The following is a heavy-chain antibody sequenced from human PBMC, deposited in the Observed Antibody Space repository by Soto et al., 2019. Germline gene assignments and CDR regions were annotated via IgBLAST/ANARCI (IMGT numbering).Heavy chain of an antibody. CDR1: GYMFEDYA. D-gene: IGHD2-2*01. V-gene: IGHV3-9*01. Sequence: EVQLVESGGGLVQPGRSLRLSCVGSGYMFEDYAMHWVRQAPGQGLEWVSSIRWSSGGIDYADSVKGRFTISRDNAKNSLYLQMNSLKPDDTAVYYCAKDDSYAIDYWGQGTLVIVSS. CDR3: AKDDSYAIDY. CDR2: IRWSSGGI. J-gene: IGHJ4*02.